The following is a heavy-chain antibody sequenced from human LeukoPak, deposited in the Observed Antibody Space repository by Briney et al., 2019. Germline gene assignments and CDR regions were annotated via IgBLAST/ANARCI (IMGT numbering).Heavy chain of an antibody. CDR3: ARVVTYDSSGYYVNY. J-gene: IGHJ4*02. Sequence: PGGSLRLSCAASGFTFSSYWMHWVRHAPGKGLVWVSRINSDGSSTSYADSVKGRFTISRDNAKNTLYLQMNSLRAEDTAVYYCARVVTYDSSGYYVNYWGQGTLVTVSS. CDR2: INSDGSST. CDR1: GFTFSSYW. D-gene: IGHD3-22*01. V-gene: IGHV3-74*01.